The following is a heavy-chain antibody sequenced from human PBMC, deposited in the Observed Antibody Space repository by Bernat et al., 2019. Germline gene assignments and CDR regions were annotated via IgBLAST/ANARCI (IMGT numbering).Heavy chain of an antibody. CDR1: GFTFSSFW. Sequence: EVQLVESGGGLVQPGGSLRLSCAASGFTFSSFWMHWVRQAPGKGLVWVSRVNGDGSSTSDADSVKGRFTISRDNAKNTLYLQMNSLRAEDTAVYYCAKAEYSSSSRHFDYWGQGTLVTVSS. CDR2: VNGDGSST. J-gene: IGHJ4*02. CDR3: AKAEYSSSSRHFDY. D-gene: IGHD6-6*01. V-gene: IGHV3-74*01.